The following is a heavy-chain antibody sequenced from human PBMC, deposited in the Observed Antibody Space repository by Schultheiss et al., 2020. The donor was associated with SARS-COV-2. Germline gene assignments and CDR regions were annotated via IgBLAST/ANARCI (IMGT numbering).Heavy chain of an antibody. J-gene: IGHJ3*02. CDR3: ARFGYFGFDI. CDR1: GFTFSSYA. Sequence: GGSLRLSCAASGFTFSSYAMNWVRQAPGKGLQWVGGISGGGGSTYYADSVKGRFTISRDNAKNSLYLQMNSLRAEDTAVYYCARFGYFGFDIWGQGTMVTVSS. V-gene: IGHV3-21*01. D-gene: IGHD5-12*01. CDR2: ISGGGGST.